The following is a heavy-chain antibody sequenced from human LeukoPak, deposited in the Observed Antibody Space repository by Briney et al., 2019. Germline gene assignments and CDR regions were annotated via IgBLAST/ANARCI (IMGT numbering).Heavy chain of an antibody. Sequence: ASVKVSCKASGYTFTGYYIHWVRQAPGQGLEWMGWINPNSGGTNYAQKFQGRVTMTRDTSISTAYMELSRLTSDDTAVYYCAREMGYYDSSAHYYYAMDVWGQGTTVTVSS. CDR3: AREMGYYDSSAHYYYAMDV. J-gene: IGHJ6*02. V-gene: IGHV1-2*02. D-gene: IGHD3-22*01. CDR1: GYTFTGYY. CDR2: INPNSGGT.